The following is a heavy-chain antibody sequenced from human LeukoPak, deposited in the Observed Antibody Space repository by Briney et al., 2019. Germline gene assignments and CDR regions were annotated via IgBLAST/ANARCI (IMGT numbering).Heavy chain of an antibody. D-gene: IGHD2-8*02. V-gene: IGHV1-46*01. CDR1: GCTFSSYA. CDR2: INPSGSST. Sequence: ASVKVSCKASGCTFSSYAISWVRQAPGQGLEWMGLINPSGSSTNYAQKFRGRVTMTRDTSTTTVYMELSSLRSEDTAVYYCAREESGGYFDYGGQGTLVTVSS. CDR3: AREESGGYFDY. J-gene: IGHJ4*02.